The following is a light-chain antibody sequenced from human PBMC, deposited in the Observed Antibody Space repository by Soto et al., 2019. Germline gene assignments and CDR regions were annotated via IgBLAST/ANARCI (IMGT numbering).Light chain of an antibody. Sequence: EIVLTPSPGTLSLSPVERATLSCRASQSVSSSYLAWYQQKPGQAPRLLIYGASSRATGIPDRFSGSGSGTDFTLTISRLEPEDFAIYYCQQRDKWPPVTFGGGTKVDIK. V-gene: IGKV3D-20*02. CDR2: GAS. CDR3: QQRDKWPPVT. J-gene: IGKJ4*01. CDR1: QSVSSSY.